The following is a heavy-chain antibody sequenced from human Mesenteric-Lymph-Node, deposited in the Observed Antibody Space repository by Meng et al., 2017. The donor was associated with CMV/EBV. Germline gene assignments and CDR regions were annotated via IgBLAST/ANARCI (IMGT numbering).Heavy chain of an antibody. V-gene: IGHV3-33*06. CDR1: GFTFSNYD. CDR2: IRYDGSTK. J-gene: IGHJ4*02. D-gene: IGHD5-24*01. CDR3: ANFRRDGYNCLDY. Sequence: CAASGFTFSNYDMHWVRQAPGKGLEWVAVIRYDGSTKYYADSVKGRFTISRDNSKNTLYLQMNSLRAEDTAVYYCANFRRDGYNCLDYWGQGTLVTVSS.